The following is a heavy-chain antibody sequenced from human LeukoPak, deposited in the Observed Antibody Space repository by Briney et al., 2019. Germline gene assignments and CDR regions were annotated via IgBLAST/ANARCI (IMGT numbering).Heavy chain of an antibody. CDR2: ISSNSSYI. CDR1: GFTFSSYS. Sequence: GGSLRLSCAASGFTFSSYSMNWVRQAPGKGLEWVSSISSNSSYIYYADSVKGRFTISRDNAKDSLYLQMNSLRAEDTAVYYCARDLTRTQQLATGIRFQHWGQGTLVTVSS. J-gene: IGHJ1*01. V-gene: IGHV3-21*01. D-gene: IGHD6-13*01. CDR3: ARDLTRTQQLATGIRFQH.